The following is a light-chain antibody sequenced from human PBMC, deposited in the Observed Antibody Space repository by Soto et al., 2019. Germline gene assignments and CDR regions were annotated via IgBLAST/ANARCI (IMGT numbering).Light chain of an antibody. Sequence: DIVMTQSPDSLAVSLCETAAINCKSNQSLFFTSNKKNYLAWYRQKPGQPPKLIISWASSRESGVPDRLSGGGSGTDFTLTINSLQAEDVAVYYCQQYYGTPTFGQGTKVDI. CDR1: QSLFFTSNKKNY. CDR2: WAS. V-gene: IGKV4-1*01. CDR3: QQYYGTPT. J-gene: IGKJ1*01.